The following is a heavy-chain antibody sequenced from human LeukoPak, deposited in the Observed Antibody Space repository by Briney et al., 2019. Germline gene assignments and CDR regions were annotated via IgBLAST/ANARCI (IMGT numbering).Heavy chain of an antibody. D-gene: IGHD2-15*01. CDR3: ARRDNYDY. CDR1: GFTFSNHW. Sequence: GGSLRLSCAASGFTFSNHWMTWVRQAPGKGPEWVANIKQDGSEKYYVDSVKGRFTISRDNVKNSLYLQMNSLRAEDTAVYYCARRDNYDYWGQGTLVTVSS. CDR2: IKQDGSEK. V-gene: IGHV3-7*02. J-gene: IGHJ4*02.